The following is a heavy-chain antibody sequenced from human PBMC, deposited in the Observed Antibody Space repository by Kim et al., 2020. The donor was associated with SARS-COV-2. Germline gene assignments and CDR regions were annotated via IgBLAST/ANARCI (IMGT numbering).Heavy chain of an antibody. CDR1: GDSISSYY. CDR3: ARGSPMAAAGASRYYGLDV. Sequence: SETLSLTCTVSGDSISSYYWTWIRQPPGKGLEWIGYIYYSGNSNYNPSLKSRLTISVETSKNQISLRLNSVTAADTAVYFCARGSPMAAAGASRYYGLDVWGLGTTVTVSS. D-gene: IGHD6-13*01. J-gene: IGHJ6*02. CDR2: IYYSGNS. V-gene: IGHV4-59*01.